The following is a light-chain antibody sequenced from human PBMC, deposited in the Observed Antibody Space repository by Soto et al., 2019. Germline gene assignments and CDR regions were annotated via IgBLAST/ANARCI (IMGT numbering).Light chain of an antibody. J-gene: IGKJ4*01. CDR3: QQFSSYPLT. CDR1: QSVPRSY. Sequence: EIVLTQSPGTLSLSPGERATLSCRASQSVPRSYLAWYQQKPGQAPRLLIYDASSRATGIPDRFSGGGSGTDFTLTISRLEPEDFAVYYCQQFSSYPLTFGGGTKV. V-gene: IGKV3-20*01. CDR2: DAS.